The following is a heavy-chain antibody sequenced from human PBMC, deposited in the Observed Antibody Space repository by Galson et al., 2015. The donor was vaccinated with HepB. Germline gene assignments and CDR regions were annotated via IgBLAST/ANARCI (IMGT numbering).Heavy chain of an antibody. Sequence: SVKVSCKAFGYGFTSYYMHWVRQAPGQGLEWMGMINPSVSTTSYAQKFQDRVTLTTDTSARTVYMELTSLRSEDTAVYYCALLWRGYYSGVWPDAWGQGTLVAVSS. J-gene: IGHJ5*02. CDR2: INPSVSTT. CDR1: GYGFTSYY. D-gene: IGHD3-3*01. CDR3: ALLWRGYYSGVWPDA. V-gene: IGHV1-46*03.